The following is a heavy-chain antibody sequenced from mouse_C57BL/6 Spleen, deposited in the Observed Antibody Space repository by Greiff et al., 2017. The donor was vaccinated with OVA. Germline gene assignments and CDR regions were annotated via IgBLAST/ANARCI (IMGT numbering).Heavy chain of an antibody. J-gene: IGHJ2*01. V-gene: IGHV1-7*01. D-gene: IGHD1-1*01. Sequence: VQLQQSGAELAKPGASVKLSCKASGYTFTSYWMHWVKQRPGQGLEWIGYINPSSGYTKYNQKFKDKATLTADKSSSTAYMQLSSLTYEDSAVYYCARLVTTVVAPFDYWGQGTTLTVSS. CDR2: INPSSGYT. CDR3: ARLVTTVVAPFDY. CDR1: GYTFTSYW.